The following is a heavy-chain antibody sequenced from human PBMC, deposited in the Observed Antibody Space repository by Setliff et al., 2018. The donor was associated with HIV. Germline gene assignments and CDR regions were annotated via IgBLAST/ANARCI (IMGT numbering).Heavy chain of an antibody. D-gene: IGHD3-10*01. CDR3: ARAISTPSYYYHMDV. CDR2: VYTSEIS. V-gene: IGHV4-4*08. Sequence: PSETLSLTCTLSGGSMSSYYWTWIRQPPGKGLEWIGYVYTSEISNYNSSLGSRVVISLDTSKNQFSLKLGSVTAADTAVYYCARAISTPSYYYHMDVWGTGTPVT. CDR1: GGSMSSYY. J-gene: IGHJ6*03.